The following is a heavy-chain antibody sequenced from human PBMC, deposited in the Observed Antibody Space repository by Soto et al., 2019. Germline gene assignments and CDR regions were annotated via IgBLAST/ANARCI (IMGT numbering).Heavy chain of an antibody. D-gene: IGHD3-3*02. CDR3: ARGPFLEDNWFDP. CDR2: IYHSGSS. Sequence: QLQLQESGSGMVKPSQTLSLTCAVSGGSISSGGYSWSWIRQPSGKGLEWIGYIYHSGSSYYNPSLKSRVTISVDRSKNQFSLKLRSVTAADTAVYYCARGPFLEDNWFDPWGQGTLVTVSS. J-gene: IGHJ5*02. CDR1: GGSISSGGYS. V-gene: IGHV4-30-2*01.